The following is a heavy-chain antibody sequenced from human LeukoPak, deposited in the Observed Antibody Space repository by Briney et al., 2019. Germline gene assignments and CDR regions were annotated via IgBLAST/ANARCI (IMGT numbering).Heavy chain of an antibody. CDR3: ARYLVIRGDAFDI. D-gene: IGHD3-16*02. CDR2: IIPIVGTA. CDR1: GGTFSNYT. J-gene: IGHJ3*02. Sequence: GSSVKVSCKASGGTFSNYTINWVRQAPGQRLEWMGRIIPIVGTANCAQNFQGRVTITADKSTSTAYMELSSLRSEDTAVYYYARYLVIRGDAFDISGQGTMVTVSS. V-gene: IGHV1-69*08.